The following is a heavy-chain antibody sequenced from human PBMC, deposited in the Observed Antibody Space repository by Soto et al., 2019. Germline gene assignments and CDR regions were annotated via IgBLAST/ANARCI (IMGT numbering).Heavy chain of an antibody. CDR3: ARAGYDFWSGYSNWFDP. CDR1: GYTFTSYD. J-gene: IGHJ5*02. V-gene: IGHV1-8*01. D-gene: IGHD3-3*01. Sequence: QVQLVQSGAEVKKPGASVKVSCKASGYTFTSYDINWVRQATGQGLEWMGWMNPNSGNTGYAQKFQGRVTMTRNTSISTAYMELSSLRSEDTAVCYCARAGYDFWSGYSNWFDPWGQGTLVTVSS. CDR2: MNPNSGNT.